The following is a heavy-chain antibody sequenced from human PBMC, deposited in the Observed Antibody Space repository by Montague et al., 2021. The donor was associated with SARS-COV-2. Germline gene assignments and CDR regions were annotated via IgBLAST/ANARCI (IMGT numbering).Heavy chain of an antibody. CDR3: ARLIQTSQYGPGLFDY. CDR2: VHYTGST. D-gene: IGHD2-2*01. Sequence: SETLSLTCTVSGDSISSNGYYWGWIRQPPGKGLEWIGNVHYTGSTFYKTSLKSRVTISVDTSKNQFSLKVSSVTAADTAVYYCARLIQTSQYGPGLFDYWGQGTLVTVSS. CDR1: GDSISSNGYY. V-gene: IGHV4-39*01. J-gene: IGHJ4*02.